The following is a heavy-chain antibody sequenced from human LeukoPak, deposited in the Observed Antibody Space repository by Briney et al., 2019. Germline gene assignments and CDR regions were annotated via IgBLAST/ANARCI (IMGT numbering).Heavy chain of an antibody. Sequence: GGSLRLSCAASGFTFSSYSMNWVRQAPGKGLEWVSSISSSSSYIYYADSEKGRFTISRDNAKNSLYLQMNSLRAEDTAVYYCASRLRGVIDYWGQGTLVTVSS. CDR2: ISSSSSYI. CDR1: GFTFSSYS. CDR3: ASRLRGVIDY. V-gene: IGHV3-21*01. D-gene: IGHD3-10*01. J-gene: IGHJ4*02.